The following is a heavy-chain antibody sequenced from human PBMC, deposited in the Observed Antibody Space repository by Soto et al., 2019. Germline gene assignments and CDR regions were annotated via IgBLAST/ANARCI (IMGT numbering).Heavy chain of an antibody. D-gene: IGHD3-10*01. CDR3: ARVGSRDAYTYVLDY. CDR1: GGIFSSLT. V-gene: IGHV1-69*01. Sequence: VVQSGAEVKKPGSSVKVSCKASGGIFSSLTFSWVRQAPGQGLEWMGGILPLSGTPKYAQKFQGRLTITADESRTTTYMELSSLTSEDTAVYYCARVGSRDAYTYVLDYWGQGTLVTVSS. J-gene: IGHJ4*02. CDR2: ILPLSGTP.